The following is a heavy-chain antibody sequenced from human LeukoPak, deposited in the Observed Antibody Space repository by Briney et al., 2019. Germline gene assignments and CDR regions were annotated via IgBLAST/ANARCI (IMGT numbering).Heavy chain of an antibody. Sequence: ASVKVSCKASGYTFTGYYMHWVRQAPGQGLEWMGWINPNSGGTNYAQKFQGRVTMTRDTSISTAYMELSRLRSDDTAVYYCARAGRGRWLVEAFDIWGQGTMVTVSS. D-gene: IGHD6-19*01. CDR1: GYTFTGYY. V-gene: IGHV1-2*02. J-gene: IGHJ3*02. CDR3: ARAGRGRWLVEAFDI. CDR2: INPNSGGT.